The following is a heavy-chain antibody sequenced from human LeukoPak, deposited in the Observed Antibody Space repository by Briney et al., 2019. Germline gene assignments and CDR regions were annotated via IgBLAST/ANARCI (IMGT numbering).Heavy chain of an antibody. CDR2: IYYSGST. CDR3: ARLESGYYGSGSPDY. D-gene: IGHD3-10*01. Sequence: SETLSLTCTVSGGSISSYYWSWIRQPPGKGLEWIGFIYYSGSTNYNPSLKSRVTISVDTSKNQFSLKLRSVTAADTAVYYCARLESGYYGSGSPDYWGQGTLVTVSS. V-gene: IGHV4-59*08. CDR1: GGSISSYY. J-gene: IGHJ4*02.